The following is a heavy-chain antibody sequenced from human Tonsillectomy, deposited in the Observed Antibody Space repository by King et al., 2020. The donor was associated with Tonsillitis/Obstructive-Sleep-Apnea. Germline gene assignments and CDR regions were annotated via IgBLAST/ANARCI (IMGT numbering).Heavy chain of an antibody. J-gene: IGHJ3*01. CDR1: GFTFSNAW. D-gene: IGHD1-26*01. Sequence: VQLVESWGGLVKPGGSLRLSCAASGFTFSNAWMSWVRQAPGKGPEWVGRIKSKSKGETTDYTAPVRGRFTISRDDSKNTLFLQMNSLKTEDTAVYYCATDWGSGTYYVRAFDVWGLGTMVTVSS. CDR3: ATDWGSGTYYVRAFDV. CDR2: IKSKSKGETT. V-gene: IGHV3-15*01.